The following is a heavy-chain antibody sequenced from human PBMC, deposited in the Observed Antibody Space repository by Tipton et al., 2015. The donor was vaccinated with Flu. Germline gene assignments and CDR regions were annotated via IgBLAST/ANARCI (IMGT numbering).Heavy chain of an antibody. CDR1: GGSISSGGYY. CDR3: ARGVIYYDSSGPITDAFDI. J-gene: IGHJ3*02. D-gene: IGHD3-22*01. V-gene: IGHV4-61*02. CDR2: IHTSGST. Sequence: TLSLTCTVSGGSISSGGYYWSWIRQPAGKGLEWIGRIHTSGSTNYNPSLKSRVTISVDTSKNQFSLKLSSVTAADTAVYYCARGVIYYDSSGPITDAFDIWGQGTMVTVSS.